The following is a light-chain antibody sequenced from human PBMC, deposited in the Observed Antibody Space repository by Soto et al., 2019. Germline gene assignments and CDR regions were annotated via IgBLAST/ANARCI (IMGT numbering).Light chain of an antibody. CDR3: QQYMSYS. CDR1: QSINNL. J-gene: IGKJ1*01. Sequence: QITQYPSTLSASVGDRFTITCRASQSINNLLAWYQQKPGKAPKFLIYDVSTLESWVPSRFSGSGSGTEFTLTISSLQPDDFATYYCQQYMSYSVGPGTKVEIK. CDR2: DVS. V-gene: IGKV1-5*01.